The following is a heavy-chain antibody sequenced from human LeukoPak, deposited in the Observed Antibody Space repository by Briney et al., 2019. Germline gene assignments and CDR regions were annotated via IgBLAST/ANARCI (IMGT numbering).Heavy chain of an antibody. J-gene: IGHJ4*02. V-gene: IGHV4-59*01. Sequence: PSETLSLTCTVSGGSISSYYWSWIRQPPGKGLEWIGYIYYSGSTNYNPSLKSRVTISVDTSKNQFSLKLSSVTAADTAVYYCARDLYSGYDFRGFDYWGQGTLVTVSS. CDR2: IYYSGST. D-gene: IGHD5-12*01. CDR3: ARDLYSGYDFRGFDY. CDR1: GGSISSYY.